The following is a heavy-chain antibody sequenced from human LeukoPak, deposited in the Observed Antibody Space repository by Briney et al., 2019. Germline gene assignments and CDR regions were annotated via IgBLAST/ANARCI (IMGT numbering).Heavy chain of an antibody. D-gene: IGHD5-24*01. J-gene: IGHJ5*02. Sequence: ASVKVSXKASGYTFTGYYMHWVRQAPGQGLEWMGRINPNSGGTNYAQKFQGRVTMTRDTPISTAYMELSRLRSDDTAVYYCARNNFDNWFDPWGQGTLVTVSS. CDR1: GYTFTGYY. CDR2: INPNSGGT. CDR3: ARNNFDNWFDP. V-gene: IGHV1-2*06.